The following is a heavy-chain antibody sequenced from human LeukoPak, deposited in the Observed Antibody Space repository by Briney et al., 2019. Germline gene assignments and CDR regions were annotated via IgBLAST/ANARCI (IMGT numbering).Heavy chain of an antibody. Sequence: GGSLRLSCAASGFTFSSYAMYWVRRPPGKGLEWVAVILSDGSIKYYADSVKGRFTISRDNSKNTLYLQMSCLRAEDTAVYYCANRHSSGWYDYWGQGTLVTVSS. CDR1: GFTFSSYA. J-gene: IGHJ4*02. CDR3: ANRHSSGWYDY. V-gene: IGHV3-30*04. D-gene: IGHD6-19*01. CDR2: ILSDGSIK.